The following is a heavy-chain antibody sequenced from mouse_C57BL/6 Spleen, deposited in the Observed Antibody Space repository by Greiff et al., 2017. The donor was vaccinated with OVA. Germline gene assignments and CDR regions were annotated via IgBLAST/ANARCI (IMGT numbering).Heavy chain of an antibody. CDR3: ARSLTGPHFDY. Sequence: VQLQQSGPELVKPGASVKISCKASGYTFTDYYMNWVKQSHGKSLEWIGDINPNNGGTSYNQKFKGKATLTVDKSSSTAYMELRSLTSEDSAVYYCARSLTGPHFDYWGQGTTLTVSA. CDR2: INPNNGGT. J-gene: IGHJ2*01. CDR1: GYTFTDYY. D-gene: IGHD4-1*01. V-gene: IGHV1-26*01.